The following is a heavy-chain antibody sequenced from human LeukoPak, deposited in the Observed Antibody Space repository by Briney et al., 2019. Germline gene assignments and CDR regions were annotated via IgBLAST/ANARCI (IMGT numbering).Heavy chain of an antibody. D-gene: IGHD6-13*01. CDR3: ARESGIAAALDL. CDR1: GFTFSSYW. J-gene: IGHJ5*02. V-gene: IGHV3-74*01. CDR2: INTDGSST. Sequence: QAGGSLRLSCAASGFTFSSYWMHWVRQAPGKGLVWVSRINTDGSSTSYADSVKGRFTISRDNAKNTLYLQMNSLRAEDTAVYYCARESGIAAALDLWGQGTRVTVSS.